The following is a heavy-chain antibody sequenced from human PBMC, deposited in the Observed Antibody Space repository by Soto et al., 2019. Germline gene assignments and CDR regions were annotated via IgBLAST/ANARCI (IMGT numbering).Heavy chain of an antibody. CDR1: GGSFSGYY. V-gene: IGHV4-34*01. J-gene: IGHJ4*02. D-gene: IGHD3-16*02. CDR3: ARGPGYDYVWGSYRRGPYYFDY. CDR2: INHSGST. Sequence: SETLSLTCAVCGGSFSGYYWSWIRQPPGKGLEWIGEINHSGSTNYNPSLKSRVTISVDTSKNQFSLKLSSVTAADTAVYYCARGPGYDYVWGSYRRGPYYFDYWGQGTLVTVSS.